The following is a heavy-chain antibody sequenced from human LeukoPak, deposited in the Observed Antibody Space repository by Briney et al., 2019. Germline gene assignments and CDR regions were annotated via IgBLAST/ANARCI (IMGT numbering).Heavy chain of an antibody. Sequence: GGSLRLSCAASGFSFSTYAMNWVRQAPGRGLEWVSAISGSGGSTFYADSVKGRFTIFRDNSKSTLYLQMNSLRAEDAAVYYRAKAPVTSCRGAYCYPFDYWGQGTLVTVSS. CDR1: GFSFSTYA. D-gene: IGHD2-21*01. J-gene: IGHJ4*02. CDR3: AKAPVTSCRGAYCYPFDY. V-gene: IGHV3-23*01. CDR2: ISGSGGST.